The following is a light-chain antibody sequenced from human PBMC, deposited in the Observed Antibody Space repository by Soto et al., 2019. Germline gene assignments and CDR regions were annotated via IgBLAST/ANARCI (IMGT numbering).Light chain of an antibody. J-gene: IGLJ2*01. Sequence: QSVLTQPPSASGTPGQRVTISCSGSNSNIGSNTVNWYQQFPGAAPKLLVYSSNLRPSGVPDRFSGSKSGTSASLAISGLQSEDESDYYCQTWGTGFQVFGGGTKVTVL. CDR3: QTWGTGFQV. V-gene: IGLV1-44*01. CDR2: SSN. CDR1: NSNIGSNT.